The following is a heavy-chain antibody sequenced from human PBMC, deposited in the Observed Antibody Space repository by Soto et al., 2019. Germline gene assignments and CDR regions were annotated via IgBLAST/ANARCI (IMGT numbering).Heavy chain of an antibody. CDR3: ARDLEGELDP. V-gene: IGHV3-53*01. J-gene: IGHJ5*02. D-gene: IGHD3-16*01. CDR1: GFTVSSNY. Sequence: GGSLRLSCAASGFTVSSNYMSWVRQAPGKGLEWVAVIYSGGNTYYADSVKGRFTISRDNSKNRLYLQMNSLRAEDTAVYYCARDLEGELDPWGQGTLVTVSS. CDR2: IYSGGNT.